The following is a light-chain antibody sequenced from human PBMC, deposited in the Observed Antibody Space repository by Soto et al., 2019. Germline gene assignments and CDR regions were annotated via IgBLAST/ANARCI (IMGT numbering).Light chain of an antibody. CDR3: CSYAGSYTWV. CDR2: AVN. CDR1: SSDVGGYNY. J-gene: IGLJ3*02. Sequence: QSVLTQPRSVSGSPGQSVTISCTGTSSDVGGYNYVSWYQQHPGKAPKLLIYAVNMRPSGVPDRFSGSKSGNTASLTISGLQAEEEADYSCCSYAGSYTWVFGGGTKVTVL. V-gene: IGLV2-11*01.